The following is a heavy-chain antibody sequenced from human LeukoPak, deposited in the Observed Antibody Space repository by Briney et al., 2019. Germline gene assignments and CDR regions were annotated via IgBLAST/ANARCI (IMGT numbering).Heavy chain of an antibody. J-gene: IGHJ4*02. D-gene: IGHD6-19*01. CDR1: GYTFTNYD. V-gene: IGHV1-3*01. CDR2: INVGKGNT. Sequence: ASVKVSCKASGYTFTNYDMHWVRQAPGQRLEWMGWINVGKGNTKYSEKFRGRVTTTRDTSASTVYMELSSLRSEDTAIYYCARDKAGPDYWGQGTLVTVSS. CDR3: ARDKAGPDY.